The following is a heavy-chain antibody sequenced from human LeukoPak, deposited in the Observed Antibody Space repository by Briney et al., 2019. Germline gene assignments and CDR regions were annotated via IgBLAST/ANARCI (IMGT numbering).Heavy chain of an antibody. CDR3: ARDRYYGSGSYYTNYYYYYGMDV. CDR2: IWYAGSNK. CDR1: GFTFSSYG. Sequence: PGGSLRLSCAASGFTFSSYGMHWVRQAPGKGLEWVAVIWYAGSNKYYADSVKGRFTTSRDNSKNTLYLQMNSLRAEDTAVYYCARDRYYGSGSYYTNYYYYYGMDVWGKGTTVTVSS. V-gene: IGHV3-33*01. J-gene: IGHJ6*04. D-gene: IGHD3-10*01.